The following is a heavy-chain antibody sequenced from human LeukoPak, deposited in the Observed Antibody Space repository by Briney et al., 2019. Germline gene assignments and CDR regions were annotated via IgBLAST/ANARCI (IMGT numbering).Heavy chain of an antibody. D-gene: IGHD3-10*01. Sequence: GGSLRLSCAASGSTFSSYEMNWVRQAPGKGLEWVSYISTSGSIIYYADSVKGRFTISRDNAKNSLSLQMNSLRAEDTALYYCARVTGDYYYGMDVWGQGTTVTVSS. CDR1: GSTFSSYE. CDR2: ISTSGSII. J-gene: IGHJ6*02. CDR3: ARVTGDYYYGMDV. V-gene: IGHV3-48*03.